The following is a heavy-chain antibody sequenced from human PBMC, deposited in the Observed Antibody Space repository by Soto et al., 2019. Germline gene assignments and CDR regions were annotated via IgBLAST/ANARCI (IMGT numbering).Heavy chain of an antibody. V-gene: IGHV1-58*01. CDR1: GFTFTSSA. D-gene: IGHD3-16*01. CDR2: IVVGSGNT. J-gene: IGHJ6*02. CDR3: AAELIPLYYGMDV. Sequence: QMQLVQSGPEVKKPGTSVKVSCKASGFTFTSSAVQWVRQARGQRLEWIGWIVVGSGNTNYAQKFQERVTITRDMSTSTAYMELSSLRSEDTAVYYCAAELIPLYYGMDVWGQGTTVTVSS.